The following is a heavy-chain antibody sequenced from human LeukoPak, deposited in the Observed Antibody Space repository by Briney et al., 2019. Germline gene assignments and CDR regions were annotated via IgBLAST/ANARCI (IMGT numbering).Heavy chain of an antibody. CDR3: ARRYGDYVGYYYMDV. CDR1: GGSINSYY. Sequence: PSETLSLTCTVSGGSINSYYWSWIRQPPGKGLEWIGYIYYSGSTNYNPSLKSRVTISVDTSMNQFSLKLSPVTAADTAVYYCARRYGDYVGYYYMDVWGKGTTVTISS. D-gene: IGHD4-17*01. V-gene: IGHV4-59*01. J-gene: IGHJ6*03. CDR2: IYYSGST.